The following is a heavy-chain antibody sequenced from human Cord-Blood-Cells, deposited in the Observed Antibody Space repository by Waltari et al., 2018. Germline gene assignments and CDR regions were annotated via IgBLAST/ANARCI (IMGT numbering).Heavy chain of an antibody. CDR2: ISSSSSYI. J-gene: IGHJ4*02. D-gene: IGHD3-3*01. CDR1: GFTLSSLR. Sequence: EVQLVEPGGGLVKPGVSLSRCCAASGFTLSSLRLNCVCQAPGKGLEWVSSISSSSSYIYYADSVKGRFTISRDNAKNSLYLQMNSLRAEDTAVYYCARGRPGDYDFWSGYYWGQGTLVTVSS. CDR3: ARGRPGDYDFWSGYY. V-gene: IGHV3-21*01.